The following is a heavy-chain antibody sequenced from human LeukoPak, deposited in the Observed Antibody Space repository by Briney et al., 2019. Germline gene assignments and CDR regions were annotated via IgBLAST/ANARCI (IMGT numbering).Heavy chain of an antibody. CDR1: DGSINSYY. CDR3: ARHLGRGFDY. Sequence: SETLSLTCTVSDGSINSYYWSWIRQPPGKGLEWIGYIYYSGSTNYNPSLRSRLTISVDTSKNQSSLKLSFVTAADTAVYYCARHLGRGFDYWGQGILVTVSS. V-gene: IGHV4-59*08. CDR2: IYYSGST. J-gene: IGHJ4*02.